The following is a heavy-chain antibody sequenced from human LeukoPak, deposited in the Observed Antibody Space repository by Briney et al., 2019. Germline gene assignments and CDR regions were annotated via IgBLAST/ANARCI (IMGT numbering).Heavy chain of an antibody. D-gene: IGHD5-24*01. J-gene: IGHJ4*02. CDR1: GYTFTGYY. CDR3: ARERWLSGLYYFDY. V-gene: IGHV1-2*02. CDR2: INPNSGGT. Sequence: GASVKVSCKASGYTFTGYYMHWVRQAPGQGLEWMDWINPNSGGTNYAQKFQGRVTMTRDTSISTAYMELSRLRSDDTAVYYCARERWLSGLYYFDYWGQGTLVTVSS.